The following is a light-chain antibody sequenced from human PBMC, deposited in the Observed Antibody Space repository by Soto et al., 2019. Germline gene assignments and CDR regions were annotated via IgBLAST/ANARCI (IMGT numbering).Light chain of an antibody. CDR1: QSVGSIY. V-gene: IGKV3-20*01. CDR2: GVS. CDR3: QHYAGPPPWT. J-gene: IGKJ1*01. Sequence: IVLTQSPGTLTLSPGERATLSCRASQSVGSIYLAWYQQKPGQAPRLLIYGVSNRATGIPERFSGSGSGTDFTLTISRLEAEDFAAYYCQHYAGPPPWTFGQGTKVEIK.